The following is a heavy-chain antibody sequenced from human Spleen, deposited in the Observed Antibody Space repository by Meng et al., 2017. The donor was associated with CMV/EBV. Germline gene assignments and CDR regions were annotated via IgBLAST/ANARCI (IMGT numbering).Heavy chain of an antibody. V-gene: IGHV5-51*01. CDR1: GYSFTSYW. CDR3: AKLTGLTASDH. CDR2: IYPGDSDT. Sequence: GESLKISCKGSGYSFTSYWIGWVRQMPGKGLEWMGIIYPGDSDTRYGPSFRGQITISADKSITTAYLQWRSLKASDTAMYYCAKLTGLTASDHWGQGTLVTVSS. D-gene: IGHD2-21*02. J-gene: IGHJ5*02.